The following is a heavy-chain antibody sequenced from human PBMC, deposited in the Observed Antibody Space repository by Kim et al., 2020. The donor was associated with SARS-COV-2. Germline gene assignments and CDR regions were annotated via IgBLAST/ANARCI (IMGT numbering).Heavy chain of an antibody. CDR1: GGSISSGGYY. J-gene: IGHJ4*02. CDR2: IYYSGST. Sequence: SETLSLTCTVSGGSISSGGYYWSWIRQHPGKGLEWIGYIYYSGSTYYNPSLKSRVTISVDTSKNQFSLKLSSVTAADTAVYYCARAVEPNDYFDYWGQGTLVTVSS. CDR3: ARAVEPNDYFDY. D-gene: IGHD1-1*01. V-gene: IGHV4-31*03.